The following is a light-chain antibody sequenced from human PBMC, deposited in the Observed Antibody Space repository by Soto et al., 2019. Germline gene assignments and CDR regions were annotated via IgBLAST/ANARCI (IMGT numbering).Light chain of an antibody. J-gene: IGKJ1*01. V-gene: IGKV3-15*01. CDR1: QSVSNTY. CDR2: DAS. Sequence: EIVLTQSPGTLSLSPGERATLSCRASQSVSNTYLAWYQQKPGQAPRLLIYDASTRATGVPVRFSGSGSGTEFTLTISSLQSEDFGVYYCQQNKDWPGTFGQGTKVDIK. CDR3: QQNKDWPGT.